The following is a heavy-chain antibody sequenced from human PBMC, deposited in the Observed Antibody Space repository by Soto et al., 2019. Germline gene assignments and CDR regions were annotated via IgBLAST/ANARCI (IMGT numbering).Heavy chain of an antibody. J-gene: IGHJ4*02. Sequence: ASVKVSFKVSGSTFTSNGIGWVRQAPGQGLEWMGWIITYNESMDSAPKFQDRLTMTTDTSTTTAYMELSNLRSDDTALYYCAYVGGTTTGDYYFDLWGQGTPVTVSS. CDR3: AYVGGTTTGDYYFDL. CDR2: IITYNESM. V-gene: IGHV1-18*04. D-gene: IGHD2-21*02. CDR1: GSTFTSNG.